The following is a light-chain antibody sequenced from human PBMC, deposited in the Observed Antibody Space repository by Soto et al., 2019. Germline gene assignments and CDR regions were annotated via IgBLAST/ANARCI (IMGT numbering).Light chain of an antibody. CDR3: QQRSNWPPIT. CDR1: QSVSSY. V-gene: IGKV3-11*01. CDR2: DAS. Sequence: EIGLTNSPSTLSLSPGERASLSCRASQSVSSYLALYQQKPGQAPRLLIYDASNRATGIPARFSGSGSGTDFTLTISSLEPEDFAVYYCQQRSNWPPITFGQGTRLEI. J-gene: IGKJ5*01.